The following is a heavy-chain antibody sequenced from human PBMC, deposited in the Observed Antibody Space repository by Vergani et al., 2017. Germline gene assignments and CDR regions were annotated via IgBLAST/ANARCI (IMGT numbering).Heavy chain of an antibody. CDR1: GASIRSSNYY. Sequence: QLQLQESGPGLVKPSATLSLTCSVSGASIRSSNYYWGWIRQPPGKGLEWIASIYYSGSNYYNPSLKSRFTISVDKSKNQFSLMLSSVTAADTAVYFCARHSTVECLVKLGWSDPWGQGSLVTVSS. CDR3: ARHSTVECLVKLGWSDP. D-gene: IGHD6-19*01. V-gene: IGHV4-39*01. CDR2: IYYSGSN. J-gene: IGHJ5*02.